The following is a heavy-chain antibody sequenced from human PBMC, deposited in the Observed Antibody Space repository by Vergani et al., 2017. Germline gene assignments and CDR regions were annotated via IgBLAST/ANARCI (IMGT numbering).Heavy chain of an antibody. CDR3: ARDLFYYDSSGYYSGFFDY. CDR1: GFTFTSYG. CDR2: ISSSSSYI. V-gene: IGHV3-21*01. D-gene: IGHD3-22*01. J-gene: IGHJ4*02. Sequence: EVQLLESGGGLVQPGESLRLSCTVSGFTFTSYGISWVRQAPGKGLEWVSSISSSSSYIYYADSVKGRFTISRDNAKNSLYLQMNSLRAEDTAVYYCARDLFYYDSSGYYSGFFDYWGQGTLVTVSS.